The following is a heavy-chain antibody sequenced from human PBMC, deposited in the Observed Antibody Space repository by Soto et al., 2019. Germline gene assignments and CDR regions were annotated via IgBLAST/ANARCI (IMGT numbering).Heavy chain of an antibody. CDR2: ISWNSGSI. CDR1: GFTFDDYA. V-gene: IGHV3-9*01. D-gene: IGHD6-19*01. CDR3: AKDMRSSGWSDAFDI. Sequence: GGSLRLSCAASGFTFDDYAMHWVRQAPGKGLEWVSGISWNSGSIGYADSVKGRFTISRDNAKNSLYLQMNSLRAEDTDLYYCAKDMRSSGWSDAFDIWGQGTMVTVSS. J-gene: IGHJ3*02.